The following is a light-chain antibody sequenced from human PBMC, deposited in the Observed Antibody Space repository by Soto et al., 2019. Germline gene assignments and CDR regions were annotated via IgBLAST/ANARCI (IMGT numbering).Light chain of an antibody. J-gene: IGLJ2*01. CDR3: ISYGASSTL. CDR2: DVG. V-gene: IGLV2-14*03. CDR1: TSDIGGYNY. Sequence: QSALTQPASVSGSPGQSITISCTGSTSDIGGYNYASWYQQHPGKAPKLLIYDVGYRPSGISVRFSGSKSGNTASLTISGLQREDAADYYCISYGASSTLLGGGTKLTVL.